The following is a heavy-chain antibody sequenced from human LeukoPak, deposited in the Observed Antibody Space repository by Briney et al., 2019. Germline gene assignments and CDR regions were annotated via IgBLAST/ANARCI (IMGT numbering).Heavy chain of an antibody. V-gene: IGHV1-18*01. D-gene: IGHD6-6*01. J-gene: IGHJ4*02. CDR2: ISAYNGNT. Sequence: ASVKVSCKASGYTFTSYGISWVRQAPGQGLEWMGWISAYNGNTNYAQKFQGRVTMTRDMSTSTVYMELSSLRSEDTAVYYCAGRKGGAARPFDYWGQGTLVTVSS. CDR3: AGRKGGAARPFDY. CDR1: GYTFTSYG.